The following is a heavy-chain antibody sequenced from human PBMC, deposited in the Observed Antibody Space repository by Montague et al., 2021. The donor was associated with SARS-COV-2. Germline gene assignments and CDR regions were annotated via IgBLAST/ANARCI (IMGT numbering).Heavy chain of an antibody. D-gene: IGHD3-10*01. CDR2: VDYSGLT. CDR3: AKDGEALAWGTFDI. Sequence: SETLSLTCTVSRDSIGSHNYFWAWIRQPPGKGLEWIGSVDYSGLTFYNPSLESRVTISVDTSKKQFSLKVNSVTAADTAVYYCAKDGEALAWGTFDIWGQGTMVTDSS. V-gene: IGHV4-39*07. CDR1: RDSIGSHNYF. J-gene: IGHJ3*02.